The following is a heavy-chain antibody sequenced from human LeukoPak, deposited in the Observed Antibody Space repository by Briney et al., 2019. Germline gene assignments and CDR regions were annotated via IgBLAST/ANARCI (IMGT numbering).Heavy chain of an antibody. Sequence: PGGSLRLSCAASGFTFSTHWMSWVRQAPGKGLEWVANIKQDGSEKYYVDSVKGRFTISRDNAKNSLYLQMNSLRVEDTAVYYCAREKHYYGSGKVYYYYYMDVWGKGTTVTISS. J-gene: IGHJ6*03. CDR3: AREKHYYGSGKVYYYYYMDV. D-gene: IGHD3-10*01. V-gene: IGHV3-7*01. CDR2: IKQDGSEK. CDR1: GFTFSTHW.